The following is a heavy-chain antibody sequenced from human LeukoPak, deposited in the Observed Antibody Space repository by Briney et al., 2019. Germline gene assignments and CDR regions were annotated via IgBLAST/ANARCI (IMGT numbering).Heavy chain of an antibody. D-gene: IGHD4-17*01. CDR3: ARYTYGDYGIHYYYMDV. J-gene: IGHJ6*03. V-gene: IGHV4-59*08. CDR2: IYYSGST. CDR1: GGSISSYY. Sequence: SETLSLTCTVSGGSISSYYWSWIRQPPGKGLEWIGYIYYSGSTNYNPPLKSRVTISVDTSKNPFSLKLSSVTAADTAVYYCARYTYGDYGIHYYYMDVWGKGTTVTVSS.